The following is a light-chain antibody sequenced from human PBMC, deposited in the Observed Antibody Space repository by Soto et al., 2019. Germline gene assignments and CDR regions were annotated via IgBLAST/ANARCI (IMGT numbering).Light chain of an antibody. CDR3: NSYTSRYTFV. CDR2: EVN. V-gene: IGLV2-14*01. Sequence: QSALTQPASVSGSPGQSITISCTGTSSDVGGYNYVSWYQQHPGKAPKLMIYEVNKRPSEVPTRFSGSKSGNTASLTISGLQPEDEADYYCNSYTSRYTFVLGTGTKVTVL. J-gene: IGLJ1*01. CDR1: SSDVGGYNY.